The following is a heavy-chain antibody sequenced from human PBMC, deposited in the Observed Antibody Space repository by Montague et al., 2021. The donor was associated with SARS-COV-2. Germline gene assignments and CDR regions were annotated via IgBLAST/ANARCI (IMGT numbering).Heavy chain of an antibody. CDR1: GGSISSYY. V-gene: IGHV4-59*01. Sequence: SETLSLTRTVSGGSISSYYWSWIRQPPGKGLEWIGYIYYSGSTNYNPSLKSRVTISVDTSKNLFSLKLSSVTAADTAVYYCARVFPRWLQFDPCFDYGGQGTLVTDSS. CDR3: ARVFPRWLQFDPCFDY. D-gene: IGHD5-24*01. CDR2: IYYSGST. J-gene: IGHJ4*02.